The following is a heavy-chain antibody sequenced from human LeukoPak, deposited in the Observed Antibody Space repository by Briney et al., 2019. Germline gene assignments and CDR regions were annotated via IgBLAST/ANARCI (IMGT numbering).Heavy chain of an antibody. V-gene: IGHV1-18*01. J-gene: IGHJ4*02. Sequence: ASVKVSCKASGYTFTSYGINWVRQAPGQGLEWMGWISAYTGNTNYAQKLQGRVTMTTDTATSTAYMGLRSLRSDDTAVYYCARVKNLVVVTPFDYWGQGTLVSVSS. CDR3: ARVKNLVVVTPFDY. D-gene: IGHD3-22*01. CDR2: ISAYTGNT. CDR1: GYTFTSYG.